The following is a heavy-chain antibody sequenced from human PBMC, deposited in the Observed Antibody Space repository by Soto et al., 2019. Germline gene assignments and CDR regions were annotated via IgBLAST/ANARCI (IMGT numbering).Heavy chain of an antibody. CDR3: VHSEMATIFDS. CDR1: GFSLSTSGVG. CDR2: IYQGDNK. V-gene: IGHV2-5*02. D-gene: IGHD5-12*01. Sequence: QITLKESGPTVVKPTQTLTLTCTFSGFSLSTSGVGVAWVRQPPGEALEWLALIYQGDNKRYSPSLQSRLTVTKDTSNNQVVLTMTNMDRVDTATYFCVHSEMATIFDSWGQGILVTVSS. J-gene: IGHJ4*02.